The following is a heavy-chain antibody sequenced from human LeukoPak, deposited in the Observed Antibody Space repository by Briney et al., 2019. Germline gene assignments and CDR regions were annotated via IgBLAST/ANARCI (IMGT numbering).Heavy chain of an antibody. J-gene: IGHJ6*03. V-gene: IGHV4-61*09. D-gene: IGHD3-16*01. CDR1: GGSISSGSYD. Sequence: SETLSLTCTVSGGSISSGSYDWYWIRQPAGKGLEWIGHIYTSGSMNYNPSLKSRVTISVDTSKNQFSLKLSSVTAADTAVYYCARETSQKGAHYMDVWGKGTTVTISS. CDR3: ARETSQKGAHYMDV. CDR2: IYTSGSM.